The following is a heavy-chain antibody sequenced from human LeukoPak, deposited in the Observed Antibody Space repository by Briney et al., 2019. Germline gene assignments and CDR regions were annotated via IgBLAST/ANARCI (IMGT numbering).Heavy chain of an antibody. CDR3: ASTMIVVVNDAFDI. J-gene: IGHJ3*02. CDR1: GGSISSSSYY. D-gene: IGHD3-22*01. Sequence: SETLSLTCTVSGGSISSSSYYWGWIRQPPGKGLEWIGSIYYSGSIYYNPSLKSRVTISVDTSKNQFSLKLSSVTAADTAVYYCASTMIVVVNDAFDIWGQGTMVTVSS. V-gene: IGHV4-39*01. CDR2: IYYSGSI.